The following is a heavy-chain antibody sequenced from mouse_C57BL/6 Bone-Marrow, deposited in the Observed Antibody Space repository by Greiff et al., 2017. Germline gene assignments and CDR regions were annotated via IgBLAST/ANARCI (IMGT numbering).Heavy chain of an antibody. V-gene: IGHV1-18*01. CDR1: GYTFTDYN. CDR2: INPNNGGT. D-gene: IGHD2-4*01. Sequence: VQLQQSGPELVKPGASVKIPCKASGYTFTDYNMDWVKQSHGKSLEWIGDINPNNGGTIYNQKFKGKATLTVDKSSSTAYMELRSLTSEDTAVYYCARKDYDVDYYAMDYWGQGTSVTVSS. CDR3: ARKDYDVDYYAMDY. J-gene: IGHJ4*01.